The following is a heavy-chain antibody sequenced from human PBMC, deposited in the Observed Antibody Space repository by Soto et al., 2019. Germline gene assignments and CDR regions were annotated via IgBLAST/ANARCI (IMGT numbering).Heavy chain of an antibody. V-gene: IGHV3-23*01. CDR1: GFTISSYD. CDR3: AKGDCSCGRCYRGFDY. J-gene: IGHJ4*02. CDR2: VSASGSIT. D-gene: IGHD2-15*01. Sequence: EVQVLESGGGLVQPGGSLRLSCAASGFTISSYDMSWVRQAPGKGLEWVSGVSASGSITSYADYAKGRFTISRDNAMNTVLLQMSSLRAEDTAVYFCAKGDCSCGRCYRGFDYWGQGTLVTVSS.